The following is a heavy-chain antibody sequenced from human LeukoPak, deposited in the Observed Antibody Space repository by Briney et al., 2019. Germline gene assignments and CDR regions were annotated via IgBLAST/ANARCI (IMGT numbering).Heavy chain of an antibody. Sequence: ASVKVSCKASGYTFTNYGISWVRQAPGQGLEWMGWISVYNGNTNYAQKFQGRVTMTTETSTNTAYMELRSLRSDDTAVYYCARDRDVVWALSTVRGDFDIWGQGTMVTVSS. V-gene: IGHV1-18*01. CDR2: ISVYNGNT. CDR3: ARDRDVVWALSTVRGDFDI. D-gene: IGHD4-17*01. J-gene: IGHJ3*02. CDR1: GYTFTNYG.